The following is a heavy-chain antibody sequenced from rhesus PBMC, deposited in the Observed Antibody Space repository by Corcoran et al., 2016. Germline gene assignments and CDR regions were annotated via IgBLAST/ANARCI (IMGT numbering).Heavy chain of an antibody. Sequence: EVQLVESGGGLVTPGGSLRLSCVDSGLTFSSYVRHLVRKATGKGLDWGSVIIESGVTTYYAVSVKGRFTISIDNAKNALFMKRNSLRAEDTAVYYCTRERYSSGWSPYVDYWVQGVLVTVSS. D-gene: IGHD6S26*01. CDR3: TRERYSSGWSPYVDY. CDR2: IIESGVTT. CDR1: GLTFSSYV. V-gene: IGHV3-100*01. J-gene: IGHJ4*01.